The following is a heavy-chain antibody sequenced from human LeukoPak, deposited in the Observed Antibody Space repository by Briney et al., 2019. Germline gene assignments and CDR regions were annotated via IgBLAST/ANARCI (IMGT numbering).Heavy chain of an antibody. CDR2: IRSRDGIV. V-gene: IGHV3-48*01. D-gene: IGHD1-7*01. CDR1: GFTFNAYS. J-gene: IGHJ4*02. CDR3: ARDVGHRSSYPDNWNYVPFDS. Sequence: GGSLRLSCVASGFTFNAYSMNWARQAPGKGLEWISYIRSRDGIVSYADSVKGRFAISRDNAKNSLYLQMNSLRPEDTAMYYCARDVGHRSSYPDNWNYVPFDSWGQGTLVTVSS.